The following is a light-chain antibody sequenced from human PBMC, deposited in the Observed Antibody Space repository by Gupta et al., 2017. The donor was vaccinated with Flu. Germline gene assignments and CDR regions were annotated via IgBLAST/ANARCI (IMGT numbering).Light chain of an antibody. V-gene: IGLV2-11*03. CDR3: YSYGGSYRV. CDR2: DVT. CDR1: NSDVGGHNY. Sequence: GTNSDVGGHNYVSLYQQHPGNAPKLMIYDVTKRPSGVPGRFSGSKSGNTASLTISGLQADDEADYYCYSYGGSYRVFGGGTKLTVL. J-gene: IGLJ3*02.